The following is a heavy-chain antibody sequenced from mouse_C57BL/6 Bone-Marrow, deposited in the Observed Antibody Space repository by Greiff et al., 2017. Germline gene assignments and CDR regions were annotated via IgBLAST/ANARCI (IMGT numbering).Heavy chain of an antibody. CDR1: GFSLTSYG. CDR3: AKLGWDYGFFAY. V-gene: IGHV2-5*01. CDR2: IWRGGST. J-gene: IGHJ3*01. Sequence: VKLMESGPGLVQPSQSLSITCTVSGFSLTSYGVHWVRQSPGKGLEWLGVIWRGGSTDYNAAFMSRLSITKDNSKSQVFFKMNSLQADDTAIYYCAKLGWDYGFFAYWGQGTLVTVSA. D-gene: IGHD2-4*01.